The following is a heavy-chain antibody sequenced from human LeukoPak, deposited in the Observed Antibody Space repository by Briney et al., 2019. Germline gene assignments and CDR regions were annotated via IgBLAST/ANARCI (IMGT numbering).Heavy chain of an antibody. CDR1: GGSISSGDYY. D-gene: IGHD3-3*01. J-gene: IGHJ6*04. Sequence: TLSLTCTVSGGSISSGDYYWSWFRQPPWKGLEWIGYIYYSGSTYYNPSLKSRVTISVDSYNTQFSLKLSSVTAADAAVYYSARRLWSGSLADQVDVWGTGTTVTVSS. CDR2: IYYSGST. CDR3: ARRLWSGSLADQVDV. V-gene: IGHV4-30-4*08.